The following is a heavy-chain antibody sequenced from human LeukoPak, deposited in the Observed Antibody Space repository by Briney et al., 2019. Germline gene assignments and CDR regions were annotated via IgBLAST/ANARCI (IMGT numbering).Heavy chain of an antibody. D-gene: IGHD3-22*01. J-gene: IGHJ3*02. CDR2: SSSSSSSI. Sequence: GGSLRLSCAASGFTFISYSMNWVRQAPGKGLEWVSYSYSSSSSSSIYYADSVKGRFTISRDNAKNSLYLQMNSLRAEDTAVYYCARKGYYSQPFDMWGQGTMVTVSS. V-gene: IGHV3-48*01. CDR1: GFTFISYS. CDR3: ARKGYYSQPFDM.